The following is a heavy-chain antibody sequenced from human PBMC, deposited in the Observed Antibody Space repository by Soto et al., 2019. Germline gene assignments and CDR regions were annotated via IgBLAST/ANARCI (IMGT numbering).Heavy chain of an antibody. V-gene: IGHV5-51*01. CDR1: GYSFSNHW. CDR3: ARRTSTSGWRHYFDY. Sequence: GESLKISCKGFGYSFSNHWIGWVRQMPGKGLEWMGIIDLSNSGTRYNPSFQGQVAISADKSISTVYLQWSSLKASDTAMYYCARRTSTSGWRHYFDYWGQGTLVTVSS. J-gene: IGHJ4*02. CDR2: IDLSNSGT. D-gene: IGHD6-19*01.